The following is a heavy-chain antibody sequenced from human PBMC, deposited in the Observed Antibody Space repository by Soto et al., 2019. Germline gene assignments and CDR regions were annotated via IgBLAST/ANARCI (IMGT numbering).Heavy chain of an antibody. Sequence: QVQLVQSGAEVKKPGSSVKVSCKASGGTFSSYAFSWVRQAPGQGLEWMGGIIPIFGTANYAQKFQGRVTITADESTSTDYMELSSLRSEDTAVYYCARVRVRFLEWLGSEGWGQGTLVTVSS. V-gene: IGHV1-69*12. CDR2: IIPIFGTA. CDR1: GGTFSSYA. J-gene: IGHJ4*02. CDR3: ARVRVRFLEWLGSEG. D-gene: IGHD3-3*01.